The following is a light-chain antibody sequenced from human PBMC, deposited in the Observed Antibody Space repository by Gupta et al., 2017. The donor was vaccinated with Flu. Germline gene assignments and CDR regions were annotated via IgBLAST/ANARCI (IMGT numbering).Light chain of an antibody. V-gene: IGKV2-30*02. CDR3: MQGTHWPT. Sequence: DVVMTQSPLSLPVTLGQPASISCRSSQSLVHRNGNTYLTWFQQRPGQSPRRLIYRVSNRDSGVPDRFSGSGSGTGFTLKISRVEAEDVGIYYCMQGTHWPTFGQGTKVEIK. J-gene: IGKJ1*01. CDR2: RVS. CDR1: QSLVHRNGNTY.